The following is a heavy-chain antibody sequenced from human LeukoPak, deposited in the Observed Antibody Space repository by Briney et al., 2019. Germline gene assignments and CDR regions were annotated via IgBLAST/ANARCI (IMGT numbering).Heavy chain of an antibody. J-gene: IGHJ5*02. CDR3: ARGAAAAGNNWFDP. V-gene: IGHV1-18*01. CDR1: GYTFTSYG. CDR2: ISAYNGNT. Sequence: ASVKVSCKASGYTFTSYGISWVRQAPGQGLEWMGWISAYNGNTNYAQKLQGRVTMTTDTSTSTAYMELRSLGSDDTAVYYCARGAAAAGNNWFDPWGQGTLVTVSS. D-gene: IGHD6-13*01.